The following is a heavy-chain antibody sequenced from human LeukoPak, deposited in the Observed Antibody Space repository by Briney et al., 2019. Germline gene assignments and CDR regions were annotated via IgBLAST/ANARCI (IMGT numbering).Heavy chain of an antibody. CDR2: INDSRRI. J-gene: IGHJ4*02. CDR3: ARVGGSYYYDSSGLIPFDY. Sequence: SETLSLTCTVSGGSISSYDWSWVRQPPGKGLEWVGDINDSRRINSTPSLKSRVTISVDTSKNQFSQNLSSVTAADTAVYYCARVGGSYYYDSSGLIPFDYWGQGTLVTVSS. D-gene: IGHD3-22*01. V-gene: IGHV4-59*01. CDR1: GGSISSYD.